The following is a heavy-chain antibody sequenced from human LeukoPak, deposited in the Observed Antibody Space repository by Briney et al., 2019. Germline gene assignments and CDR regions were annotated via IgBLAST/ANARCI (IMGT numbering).Heavy chain of an antibody. CDR2: ISSSGDTM. CDR3: ARDDCSCGTCYPDP. J-gene: IGHJ5*02. V-gene: IGHV3-11*01. D-gene: IGHD2-15*01. CDR1: GFTFSDYY. Sequence: GGSLRLSYAASGFTFSDYYMTWIRQAPGKGLEWLSYISSSGDTMYYADSVKGRFTISRDNAKHSLYLQMNSLRAEDTALYYCARDDCSCGTCYPDPWGQETWSSSPQ.